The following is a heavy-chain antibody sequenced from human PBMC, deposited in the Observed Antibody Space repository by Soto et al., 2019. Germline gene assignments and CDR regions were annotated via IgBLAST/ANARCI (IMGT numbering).Heavy chain of an antibody. V-gene: IGHV3-9*01. D-gene: IGHD3-10*01. CDR3: AKDIVEGFGEYYYGMDV. J-gene: IGHJ6*02. CDR2: ISWNSGSI. Sequence: EVQLVESGGGLVQPGRSLRLSCAASGFTFDDYAMHWVRQAPGKGLEWVSGISWNSGSIGYADSVKGRFTISRDHAKNSLYLQMNSPRAEDTALYYRAKDIVEGFGEYYYGMDVWGQGNTVTVSS. CDR1: GFTFDDYA.